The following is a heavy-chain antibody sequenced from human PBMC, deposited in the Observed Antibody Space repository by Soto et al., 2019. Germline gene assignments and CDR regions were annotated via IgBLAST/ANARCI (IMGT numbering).Heavy chain of an antibody. CDR3: ARRGRELDNYDVLIGFDY. CDR2: MYPGDSDT. Sequence: GESLKISCXGSGYSFATHWIGWVRQMPGKGLEWMGIMYPGDSDTRYGPSFEGRVTISADKSINTAYLQWHSLEAADTAMYYCARRGRELDNYDVLIGFDYWGQGTLVTVSS. V-gene: IGHV5-51*01. J-gene: IGHJ4*02. CDR1: GYSFATHW. D-gene: IGHD3-9*01.